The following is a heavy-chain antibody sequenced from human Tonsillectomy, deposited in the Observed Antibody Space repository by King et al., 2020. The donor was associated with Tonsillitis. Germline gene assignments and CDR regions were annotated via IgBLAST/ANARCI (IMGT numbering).Heavy chain of an antibody. Sequence: VQLQESGPGLVKPSETLSLTCTVSGYSISSGYYWGWIRQPPGKGLEWIASIYHRGSTYFNPSLNSRVTISVDTSKNQFSLKLKSVTAADTAVYYCARMAVTAFDYWGRGPLVTVSS. V-gene: IGHV4-38-2*02. CDR1: GYSISSGYY. D-gene: IGHD2-21*02. CDR2: IYHRGST. CDR3: ARMAVTAFDY. J-gene: IGHJ4*02.